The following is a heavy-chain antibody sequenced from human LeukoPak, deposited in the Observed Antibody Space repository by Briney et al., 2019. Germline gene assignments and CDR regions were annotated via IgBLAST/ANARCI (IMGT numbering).Heavy chain of an antibody. D-gene: IGHD3-16*02. V-gene: IGHV1-2*06. CDR2: INPNSGGT. CDR3: ARDLRYYDYVWGSYRLNY. Sequence: APVKVSCKASGYTFTGYYMHWVRQAPGQGLEWVGRINPNSGGTNYAQKFQGRVTMTRDTSISTAYMELSRLRSDDTAVYYCARDLRYYDYVWGSYRLNYWGQGTLVTVSS. J-gene: IGHJ4*02. CDR1: GYTFTGYY.